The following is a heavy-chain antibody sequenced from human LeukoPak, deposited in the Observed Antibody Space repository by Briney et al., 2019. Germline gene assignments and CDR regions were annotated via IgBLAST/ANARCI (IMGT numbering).Heavy chain of an antibody. D-gene: IGHD1-26*01. CDR3: GRGLGSPLDY. V-gene: IGHV3-23*01. CDR2: ISINGAGT. J-gene: IGHJ4*02. Sequence: GGSLRLSCAASGSIFSNSGMSWARQAPGKGLEWVSGISINGAGTYYADSVKGRFTISRDNSKNTLYLQMNSLRAEDTAICYCGRGLGSPLDYWGQGILVTVSS. CDR1: GSIFSNSG.